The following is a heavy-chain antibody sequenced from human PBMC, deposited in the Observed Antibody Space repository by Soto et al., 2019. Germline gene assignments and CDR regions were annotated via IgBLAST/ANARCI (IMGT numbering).Heavy chain of an antibody. V-gene: IGHV4-39*01. J-gene: IGHJ4*02. CDR1: GGSISSSSYY. Sequence: QLLESGPGLVKPSETLSLTCTVSGGSISSSSYYWGWIRQPPGKGLEWIGSIYYSGSTYYNPSLKSRVTISVDTSKNQFSLKLSSVTAADTAVHYCARHGRADYYDSSGLDYWGQGTLVTVSS. CDR3: ARHGRADYYDSSGLDY. CDR2: IYYSGST. D-gene: IGHD3-22*01.